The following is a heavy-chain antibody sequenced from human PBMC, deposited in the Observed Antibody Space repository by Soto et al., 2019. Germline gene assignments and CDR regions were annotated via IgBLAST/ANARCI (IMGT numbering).Heavy chain of an antibody. CDR2: IYYSGST. Sequence: LSLTCTVSGGSISSYYWSWIRQPPGKGLEWIGYIYYSGSTNYNPSLKSRVTISVDTSKNQFSLKLSSVTAADTAVYYCARVRKNPTLFGELFAFDYWGQGPLVTVSS. V-gene: IGHV4-59*01. CDR3: ARVRKNPTLFGELFAFDY. D-gene: IGHD3-10*02. J-gene: IGHJ4*02. CDR1: GGSISSYY.